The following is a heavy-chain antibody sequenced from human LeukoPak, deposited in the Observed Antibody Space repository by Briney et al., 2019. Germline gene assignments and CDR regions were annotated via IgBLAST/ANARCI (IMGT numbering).Heavy chain of an antibody. CDR1: GYIFTSYG. CDR2: ISAYNGNP. D-gene: IGHD6-13*01. J-gene: IGHJ5*02. Sequence: ASVKVSCKASGYIFTSYGLTWVRQAPGQGLEWMGWISAYNGNPNYAQKLQGRVTMTTDTSTSTAYMELRSLRSDDTAVYYCARGRGSSLENNWFDPWGQGTLVTVSS. V-gene: IGHV1-18*01. CDR3: ARGRGSSLENNWFDP.